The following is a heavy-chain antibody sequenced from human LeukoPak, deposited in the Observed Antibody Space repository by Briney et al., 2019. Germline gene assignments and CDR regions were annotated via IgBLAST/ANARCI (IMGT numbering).Heavy chain of an antibody. CDR1: GYTFTSYG. CDR2: ISAYNGNT. D-gene: IGHD6-19*01. J-gene: IGHJ4*02. Sequence: AASVKVSCKASGYTFTSYGISWVRQAPGQGLEWMGWISAYNGNTNYAQKLQGRVTMTTDTSTSTAYMELRSLRSDDTVVYYCTVAGTRNEMNYYFDYWGQGTLVTVSS. CDR3: TVAGTRNEMNYYFDY. V-gene: IGHV1-18*01.